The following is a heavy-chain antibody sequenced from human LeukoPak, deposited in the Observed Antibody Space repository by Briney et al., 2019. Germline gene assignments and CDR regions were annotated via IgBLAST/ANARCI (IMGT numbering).Heavy chain of an antibody. CDR3: AKGLIVGSATASVQ. CDR1: GFTFSSYA. V-gene: IGHV3-23*01. CDR2: ISGSSYNT. D-gene: IGHD2/OR15-2a*01. Sequence: GGSLRLSCAASGFTFSSYAMSWVRQAPGKGLEWVSDISGSSYNTYYADAFKGRFTISRDNSKNTLYLHMNSVRAEDTAVYYCAKGLIVGSATASVQWGQGTMVTVSP. J-gene: IGHJ4*02.